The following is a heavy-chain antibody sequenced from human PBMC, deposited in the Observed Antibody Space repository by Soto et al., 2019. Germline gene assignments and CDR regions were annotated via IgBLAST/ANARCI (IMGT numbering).Heavy chain of an antibody. Sequence: GVCGVCSSRWSMSYFQQAPGKGLEWVSAISGSGGSTYYADSVKGRFTISRDNSKNTLYLQMNSLRAEDTAVYYCAKDREQWLVPYWGQGTLVTVSS. D-gene: IGHD6-19*01. J-gene: IGHJ4*02. CDR1: GVCSSRWS. CDR2: ISGSGGST. CDR3: AKDREQWLVPY. V-gene: IGHV3-23*01.